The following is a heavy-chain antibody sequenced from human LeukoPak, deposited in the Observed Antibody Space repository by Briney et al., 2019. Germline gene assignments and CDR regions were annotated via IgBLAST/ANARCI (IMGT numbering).Heavy chain of an antibody. CDR3: ARVGQWLVQGYYFDY. D-gene: IGHD6-19*01. V-gene: IGHV4-59*01. J-gene: IGHJ4*02. Sequence: SETLSLTCTVSGGSISSYYWSWIRQPPGKGLEWIGYIYYSGSTNYNPSLKSRVTISVDTSKNQFSLKLSSVTAADTAVYYCARVGQWLVQGYYFDYWGQGTLVTVSS. CDR1: GGSISSYY. CDR2: IYYSGST.